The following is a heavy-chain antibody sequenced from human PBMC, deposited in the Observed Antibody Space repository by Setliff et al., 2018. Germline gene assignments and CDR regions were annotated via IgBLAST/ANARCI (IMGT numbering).Heavy chain of an antibody. D-gene: IGHD6-13*01. CDR3: ARALASAGTVYFDY. V-gene: IGHV5-51*01. CDR1: GYTFSRYW. Sequence: PGESLKISCKASGYTFSRYWIGWVRQMPGKGLEWLGIIYPSDSHTRYSPSFQGQVTISADKSISTAYLQWSSLKASDTAMYYCARALASAGTVYFDYWGQGTPVTVSS. J-gene: IGHJ4*02. CDR2: IYPSDSHT.